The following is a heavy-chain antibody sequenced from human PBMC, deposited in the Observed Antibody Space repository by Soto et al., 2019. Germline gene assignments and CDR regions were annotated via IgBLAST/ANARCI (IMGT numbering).Heavy chain of an antibody. CDR3: ATGGCPYGKWLDR. D-gene: IGHD3-10*01. CDR1: GFTSGDYA. Sequence: GGSLRLSCTASGFTSGDYAVNWVRQAPGKGLEWVGLIRSKPYGRSEEYAASVEGRFTISRDDSQNIAYLQMNSLKIEDTAVYYCATGGCPYGKWLDRWGRGTLVTVSS. V-gene: IGHV3-49*04. CDR2: IRSKPYGRSE. J-gene: IGHJ5*02.